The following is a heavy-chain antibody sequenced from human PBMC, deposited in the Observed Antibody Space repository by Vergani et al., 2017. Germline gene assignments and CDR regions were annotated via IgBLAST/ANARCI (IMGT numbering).Heavy chain of an antibody. Sequence: VQLVESGGGLVKPGGSLRLSCAASGFTFHDYAMHWVRQAPGKGLEWVSGITWNSGSIDYADSVKGRFTISRDNDKNSLYLQMNSLRAEDTALYYCAKAGTIQYYYYYYMDVWGKGTTVTVSS. CDR3: AKAGTIQYYYYYYMDV. D-gene: IGHD1-7*01. CDR1: GFTFHDYA. J-gene: IGHJ6*03. CDR2: ITWNSGSI. V-gene: IGHV3-9*01.